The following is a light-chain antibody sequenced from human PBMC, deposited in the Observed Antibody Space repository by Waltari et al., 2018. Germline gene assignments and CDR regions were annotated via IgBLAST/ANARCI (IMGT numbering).Light chain of an antibody. CDR2: AAS. Sequence: EIVFTQSPGTLSLSPGQRATLSCRASQSVSRALAWYQQKPGQAPRLLIYAASTRATGVPDRFSGSGSGTDFSLTISRLDPEDFAVYYCPHYVNLPVTFGQGTKVEI. J-gene: IGKJ1*01. CDR1: QSVSRA. CDR3: PHYVNLPVT. V-gene: IGKV3-20*01.